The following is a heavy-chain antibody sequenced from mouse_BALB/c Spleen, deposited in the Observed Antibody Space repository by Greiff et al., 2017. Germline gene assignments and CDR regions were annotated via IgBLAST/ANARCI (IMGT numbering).Heavy chain of an antibody. Sequence: DVMLVESGGGLVKPGGSLKLSCAASGFTFSSYTMSWVRQTPEKRLEWVATISSGGSYTYYPDSVKGRFTISRDNAKNTLYLQMSSLKSEDTAMYYCTRERYGNYAMDYWGQGTSVTVSS. CDR1: GFTFSSYT. CDR3: TRERYGNYAMDY. D-gene: IGHD2-10*02. V-gene: IGHV5-6-4*01. CDR2: ISSGGSYT. J-gene: IGHJ4*01.